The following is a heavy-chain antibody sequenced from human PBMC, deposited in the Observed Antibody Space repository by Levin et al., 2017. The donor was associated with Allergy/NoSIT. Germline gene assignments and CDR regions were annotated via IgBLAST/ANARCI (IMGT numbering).Heavy chain of an antibody. J-gene: IGHJ5*02. V-gene: IGHV4-59*02. Sequence: KSSETLSLTCTVSGGSVSSYYWSWIRQPPGKGLEWIGRGSAYDNPSLKSRVTIPVDTSKSQLSLKLSSVTAADRAVYYCARTIFCGAGGSGGGWFDPWGQGTLVTVSS. D-gene: IGHD3-9*01. CDR2: RGSA. CDR1: GGSVSSYY. CDR3: ARTIFCGAGGSGGGWFDP.